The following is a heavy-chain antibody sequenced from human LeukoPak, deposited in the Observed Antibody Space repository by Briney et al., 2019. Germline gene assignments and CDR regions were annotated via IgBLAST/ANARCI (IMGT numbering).Heavy chain of an antibody. D-gene: IGHD2-2*01. V-gene: IGHV4-59*01. J-gene: IGHJ6*03. CDR1: GGSISSYY. CDR3: ARGVVVVPSARLGYYYYYMDV. Sequence: PSETLSLTCTVSGGSISSYYWSWIRQPPGKGLEWIGYIYYSGSTNYNPSLKSQVTISVDTSKNQFSLKLSSVTAADTAVYYCARGVVVVPSARLGYYYYYMDVWGKGTTVTISS. CDR2: IYYSGST.